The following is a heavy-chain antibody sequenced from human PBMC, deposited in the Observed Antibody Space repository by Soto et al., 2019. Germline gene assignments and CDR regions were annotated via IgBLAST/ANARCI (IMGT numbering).Heavy chain of an antibody. CDR1: GFTFSSYG. J-gene: IGHJ4*02. D-gene: IGHD1-26*01. CDR3: ARDSGSYYFDY. V-gene: IGHV3-33*01. Sequence: QVQLVESGGGVVQPGRSLRLSCAASGFTFSSYGMHWVRQAPGKGLEWVAVIWYDGSNKYYADSVKGRFTISRDNSKNTLYLQMNSLRAEDTAVYYCARDSGSYYFDYWGQGTLVTVSS. CDR2: IWYDGSNK.